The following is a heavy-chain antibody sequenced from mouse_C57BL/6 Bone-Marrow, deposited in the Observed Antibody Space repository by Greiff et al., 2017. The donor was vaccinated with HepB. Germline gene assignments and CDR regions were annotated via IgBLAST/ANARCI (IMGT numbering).Heavy chain of an antibody. CDR2: ISYDGSN. CDR1: GYSITSGYY. D-gene: IGHD2-3*01. J-gene: IGHJ3*01. CDR3: ARTYDGYHVGFAY. Sequence: EVQLQESGPGLVKPSQSLSLTCSVTGYSITSGYYWNWIRQFPGNKLEWMGYISYDGSNNYNPSLKNRISITRDTSKNQFFLKLNSVTTEDTATYYCARTYDGYHVGFAYWGQGTLVTVSA. V-gene: IGHV3-6*01.